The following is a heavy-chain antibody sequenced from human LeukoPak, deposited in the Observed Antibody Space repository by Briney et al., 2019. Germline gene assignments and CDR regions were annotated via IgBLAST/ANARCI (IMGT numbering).Heavy chain of an antibody. D-gene: IGHD3-3*01. CDR1: GGSISSGGYS. Sequence: SENLSLTCAVSGGSISSGGYSWSWIRQPPGKGLEWIGEIYHSGSTNYNPSLKSRVTISVDTSKNQFSLKLSSVTAADTAVYYCARTSYDFWSGYYLEYYYYYGMDVWGQGTTVTVSS. V-gene: IGHV4-30-2*01. J-gene: IGHJ6*02. CDR2: IYHSGST. CDR3: ARTSYDFWSGYYLEYYYYYGMDV.